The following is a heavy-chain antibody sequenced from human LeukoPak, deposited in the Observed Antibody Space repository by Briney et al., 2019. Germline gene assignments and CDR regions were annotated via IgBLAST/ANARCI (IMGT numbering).Heavy chain of an antibody. Sequence: GSLRLSCAASGFTFSSYSMNWVRQPPGKGLEWIGSIYYSGSTYYNPSLKSRVTISVDTSKNQFSLKLSSVTAADTAVYYCARRGTSLGGGVYDYWGQGTLVTVSS. V-gene: IGHV4-39*01. J-gene: IGHJ4*02. CDR3: ARRGTSLGGGVYDY. CDR2: IYYSGST. CDR1: GFTFSSYSMN. D-gene: IGHD5-12*01.